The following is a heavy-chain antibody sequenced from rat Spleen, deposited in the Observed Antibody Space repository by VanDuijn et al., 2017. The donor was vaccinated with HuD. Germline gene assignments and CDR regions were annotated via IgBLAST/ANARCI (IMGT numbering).Heavy chain of an antibody. D-gene: IGHD1-5*01. J-gene: IGHJ1*01. CDR3: VRLYNNHGYWYFDL. V-gene: IGHV5S13*01. CDR1: GFTFSNYD. CDR2: ISTGGGNT. Sequence: EVQLVESGGGLVQPGRSLKLSCAASGFTFSNYDMAWVRQAPTKGLEWIASISTGGGNTYYRDSVKGRFTISRDNAKNTQYLQMNSLRSEDTATYYCVRLYNNHGYWYFDLWGPGTMVTVSS.